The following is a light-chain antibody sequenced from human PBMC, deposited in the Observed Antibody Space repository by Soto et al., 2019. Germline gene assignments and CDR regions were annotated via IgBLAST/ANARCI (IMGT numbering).Light chain of an antibody. CDR2: RAS. Sequence: EIVMTQSPATLSVSPGERATLSCRASQSISTNLAWYQQKPGQAPRLLIYRASSSATGIPARFSGSGSGTDFTLTIRSLQSEDFAVYYCQHYNNWPPWTFGQGTKVEIK. CDR1: QSISTN. V-gene: IGKV3-15*01. CDR3: QHYNNWPPWT. J-gene: IGKJ1*01.